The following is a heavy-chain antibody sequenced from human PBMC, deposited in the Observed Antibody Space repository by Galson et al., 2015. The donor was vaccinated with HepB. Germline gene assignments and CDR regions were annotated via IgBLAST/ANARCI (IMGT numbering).Heavy chain of an antibody. D-gene: IGHD5-12*01. Sequence: SVKVSCKASGYTFTGYYMHWVRQAPGQGLEWMGWINPNSGGTNYAQKFQGRVTMTRDTSISTAYMELSRLRSDDTAVYYCARETQAQDIVATLPFDYWGQGTLVTVSS. J-gene: IGHJ4*02. V-gene: IGHV1-2*02. CDR1: GYTFTGYY. CDR2: INPNSGGT. CDR3: ARETQAQDIVATLPFDY.